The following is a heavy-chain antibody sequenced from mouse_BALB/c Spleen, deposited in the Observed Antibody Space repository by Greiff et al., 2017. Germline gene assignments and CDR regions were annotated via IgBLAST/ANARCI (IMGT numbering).Heavy chain of an antibody. CDR1: GYAFSSYW. J-gene: IGHJ2*01. Sequence: VQLQQSGAELVRPGSSVKISCKASGYAFSSYWMNWVKQRPGQGLEWIGQIYPGDGDTNYNGKFKGKATLTADKSSSTAYMQLSSLTSEDSAVYFCARRRYDDGFDYWGQGTTLTVSS. CDR3: ARRRYDDGFDY. V-gene: IGHV1-80*01. D-gene: IGHD2-14*01. CDR2: IYPGDGDT.